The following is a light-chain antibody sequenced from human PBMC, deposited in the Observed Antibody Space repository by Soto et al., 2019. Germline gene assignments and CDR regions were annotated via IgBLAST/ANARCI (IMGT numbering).Light chain of an antibody. V-gene: IGKV1-39*01. J-gene: IGKJ2*01. CDR3: QQSYLTPYT. CDR1: QSISVH. Sequence: DIQMTQSPSSLSASVGDTVTITCRASQSISVHLNWYQQKPGKVPKLLIYAASNLQSGVPSSFSGSGSETDYALTISSLQLHDFATFYCQQSYLTPYTFGQGTKLQIK. CDR2: AAS.